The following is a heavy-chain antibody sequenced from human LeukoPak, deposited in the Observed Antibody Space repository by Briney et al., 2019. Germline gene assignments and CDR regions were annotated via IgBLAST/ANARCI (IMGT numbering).Heavy chain of an antibody. CDR1: GFAFSSYA. CDR2: ISGSGDST. CDR3: ARLDLGELSSLDY. Sequence: GGSLRLSCAASGFAFSSYAMTWVRQAPGKGLEWVSGISGSGDSTYYADSVKGRFTISRDNSKNTLYLQMNSLRAEDTAVYYCARLDLGELSSLDYWGQGTLVTVSS. D-gene: IGHD3-16*02. J-gene: IGHJ4*02. V-gene: IGHV3-23*01.